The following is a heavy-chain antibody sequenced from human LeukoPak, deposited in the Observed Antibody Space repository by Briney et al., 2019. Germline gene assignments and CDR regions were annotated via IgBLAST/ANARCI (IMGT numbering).Heavy chain of an antibody. CDR3: AKRASSGSLSRLFDF. CDR2: ISGSGRTT. Sequence: PGGSLRLSCAASGFTFSSYAMRWVRQAPGKGLELVSYISGSGRTTSYADAVKGRVTISRYNSKKTLYLEMNSLRAEDTAVYYCAKRASSGSLSRLFDFWGQGTLVTVSS. D-gene: IGHD6-19*01. CDR1: GFTFSSYA. J-gene: IGHJ4*02. V-gene: IGHV3-23*01.